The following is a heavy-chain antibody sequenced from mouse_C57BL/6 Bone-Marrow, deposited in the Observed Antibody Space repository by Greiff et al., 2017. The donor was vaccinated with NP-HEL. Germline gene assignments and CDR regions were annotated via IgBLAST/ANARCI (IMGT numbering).Heavy chain of an antibody. D-gene: IGHD2-2*01. CDR2: IDLETGGT. Sequence: VQLQESGAELVRPGASVTLSCKASGYTFTDYEMHWVKQTPVHGLEWIGAIDLETGGTAYNQKFKGKAILTADKSSSTAYMELRSLTSEDSAVYYCTSLMVTTQGDAMDYWGQGTSVTVSS. J-gene: IGHJ4*01. CDR3: TSLMVTTQGDAMDY. V-gene: IGHV1-15*01. CDR1: GYTFTDYE.